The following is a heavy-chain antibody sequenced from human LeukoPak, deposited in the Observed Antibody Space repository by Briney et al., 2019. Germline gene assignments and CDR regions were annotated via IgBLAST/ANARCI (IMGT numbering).Heavy chain of an antibody. CDR3: ASDSSADAFDI. CDR2: INPNSGGT. CDR1: GYTFTGYY. V-gene: IGHV1-2*06. D-gene: IGHD6-19*01. J-gene: IGHJ3*02. Sequence: ASVKVSCKASGYTFTGYYMHWVRQAPGQGLEWMGRINPNSGGTNYAQKFQGRVAMTRDMSISTAYMELSRLRSDDTAVYYCASDSSADAFDIWGQGTMVTVSS.